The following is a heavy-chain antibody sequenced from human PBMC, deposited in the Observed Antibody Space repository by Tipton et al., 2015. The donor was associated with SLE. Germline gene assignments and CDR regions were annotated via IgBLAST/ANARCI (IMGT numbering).Heavy chain of an antibody. D-gene: IGHD6-6*01. Sequence: TLSLTCTVSGGFIRTTSYYWDWVRQPPGMGLEWIGSVYFSGSTYYNPSLSGRVTISVDTSKNQFSLRLNSVTAADTAVYYCARALGQLGWPIFDYWGQGTLVTVST. CDR3: ARALGQLGWPIFDY. V-gene: IGHV4-39*07. CDR1: GGFIRTTSYY. CDR2: VYFSGST. J-gene: IGHJ4*02.